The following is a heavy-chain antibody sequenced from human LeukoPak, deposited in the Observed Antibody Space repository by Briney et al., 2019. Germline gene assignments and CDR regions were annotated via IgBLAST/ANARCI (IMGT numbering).Heavy chain of an antibody. D-gene: IGHD6-19*01. J-gene: IGHJ4*02. CDR3: ARRSSSAWYFDY. CDR2: IYYSGST. V-gene: IGHV4-59*08. CDR1: GGSINSYY. Sequence: SETLSLTCTVSGGSINSYYWNWIRQPTGKGLEWIGYIYYSGSTNYNPSLKSRVTILVDTSKNQFSLKLNSVTAADTAVYYCARRSSSAWYFDYWGQGTLVTVSS.